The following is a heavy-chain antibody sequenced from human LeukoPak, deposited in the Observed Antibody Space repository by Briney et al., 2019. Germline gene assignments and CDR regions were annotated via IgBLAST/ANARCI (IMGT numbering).Heavy chain of an antibody. J-gene: IGHJ4*02. V-gene: IGHV3-49*03. CDR2: IRSKAYGGTT. CDR3: TRGPHYYDSSGYYGPGGGY. D-gene: IGHD3-22*01. CDR1: GFIFRVYD. Sequence: GGSLRLSCTVSGFIFRVYDMRWFRQAPGKGLEWVGFIRSKAYGGTTEYAASVKGRFTISRDDSKSIAYLQMSSLKTEDTAVYYCTRGPHYYDSSGYYGPGGGYWGQGTLVTVSS.